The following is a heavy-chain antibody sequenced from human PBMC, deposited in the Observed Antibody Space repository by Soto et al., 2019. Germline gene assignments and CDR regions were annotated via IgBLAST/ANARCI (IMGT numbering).Heavy chain of an antibody. CDR2: ITWNGDRV. CDR1: GFTFDDYA. J-gene: IGHJ4*02. D-gene: IGHD6-13*01. V-gene: IGHV3-9*01. Sequence: EVQLVESGGGLVQPGRSLRLSCTASGFTFDDYALHWVRQAPGKGLEWVSGITWNGDRVDYADSVKGRFTISRDNARNSLDLQMNSLRAEDTALYFCGKGLSIAAIDYWGQGTLVTVSS. CDR3: GKGLSIAAIDY.